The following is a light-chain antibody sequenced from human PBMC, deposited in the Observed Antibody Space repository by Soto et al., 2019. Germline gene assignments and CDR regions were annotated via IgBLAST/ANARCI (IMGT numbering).Light chain of an antibody. CDR3: QQYNNWPPLT. Sequence: EIVMTQSPATLSVSPGERATLSCRASQSVSDNLAWYQQKPGQAPRLLIYAASTRATGIPARFSGSGSGTEFTLTISSLQSEDFAVYYCQQYNNWPPLTFGGGTKVEIK. V-gene: IGKV3-15*01. CDR2: AAS. J-gene: IGKJ4*01. CDR1: QSVSDN.